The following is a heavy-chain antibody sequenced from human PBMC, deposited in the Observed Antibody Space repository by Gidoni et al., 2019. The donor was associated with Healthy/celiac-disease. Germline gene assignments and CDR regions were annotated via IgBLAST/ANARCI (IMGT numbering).Heavy chain of an antibody. V-gene: IGHV3-7*03. Sequence: EVQLVESGGGLVQPGGSLSLSCAASGFTFSSYWMTWVRQAPGKGLEWVANIKQDGSEKYYVDSVKGRFTISRDNAKNSLHLQMNSLRAEDTAVYYCARGGSSGGSCAAVWGKGTTVTVSS. CDR1: GFTFSSYW. CDR2: IKQDGSEK. D-gene: IGHD2-15*01. J-gene: IGHJ6*04. CDR3: ARGGSSGGSCAAV.